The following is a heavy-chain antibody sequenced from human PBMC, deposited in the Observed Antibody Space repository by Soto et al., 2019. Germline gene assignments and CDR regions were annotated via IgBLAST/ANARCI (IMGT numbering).Heavy chain of an antibody. Sequence: QVQLQESGPGLVKPSETLSLTCTVSGASINSYFWTWIRQPPGKGLEWIGYISSSGSTDYNPSLKSRVTVSTDASKNQFLLKLTSVTAVDTAVYFCAGTPLQGLRPAGTFDFWGQGTLVTVSP. CDR2: ISSSGST. J-gene: IGHJ4*02. CDR3: AGTPLQGLRPAGTFDF. D-gene: IGHD2-2*01. V-gene: IGHV4-59*01. CDR1: GASINSYF.